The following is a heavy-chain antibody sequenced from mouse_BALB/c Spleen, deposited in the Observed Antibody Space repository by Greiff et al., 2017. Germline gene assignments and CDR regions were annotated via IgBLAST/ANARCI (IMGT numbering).Heavy chain of an antibody. J-gene: IGHJ3*01. CDR3: ARDYYGYGFAY. V-gene: IGHV1-82*01. CDR1: GYAFSSSW. Sequence: VMLVESGPELVKPGASVKISCKASGYAFSSSWMNWVKQRPGQGLEWIGRIYPGDGDTNYNGKFKGKATLTADKSSSTAYMQLSSLTSVDSAVYFCARDYYGYGFAYWGQGTLVTVSA. D-gene: IGHD1-2*01. CDR2: IYPGDGDT.